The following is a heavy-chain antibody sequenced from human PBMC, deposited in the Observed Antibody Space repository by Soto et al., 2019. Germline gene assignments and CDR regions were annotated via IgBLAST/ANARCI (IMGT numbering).Heavy chain of an antibody. D-gene: IGHD5-18*01. CDR3: ARVDTAMVIWGIFDY. Sequence: ASVKVSCKASGYTFTGYYMHWVRQAPGQGLEWMGWINPNSGGTNYAQKFQGWVTMTRDTSISTAYMELSRLRSDDTAVYYCARVDTAMVIWGIFDYWGQGTMVTVSS. CDR1: GYTFTGYY. V-gene: IGHV1-2*04. CDR2: INPNSGGT. J-gene: IGHJ4*02.